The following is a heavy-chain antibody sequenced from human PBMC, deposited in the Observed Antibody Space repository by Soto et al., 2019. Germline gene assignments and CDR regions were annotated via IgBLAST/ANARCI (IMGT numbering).Heavy chain of an antibody. J-gene: IGHJ6*02. CDR3: ARQGGLQFSNYYYGMDV. Sequence: PXESLEISCKGSGYSFTSYWLGWVRQMPGKGLEWMGIIYPGDSDTRYSPSFQGQVTISADKSISTAYLQWSSLKASDTAMYYCARQGGLQFSNYYYGMDVWGQGTTVTVSS. V-gene: IGHV5-51*01. CDR2: IYPGDSDT. D-gene: IGHD4-4*01. CDR1: GYSFTSYW.